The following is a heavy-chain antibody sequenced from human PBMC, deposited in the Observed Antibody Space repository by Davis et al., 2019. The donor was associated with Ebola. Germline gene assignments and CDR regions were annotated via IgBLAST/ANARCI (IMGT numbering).Heavy chain of an antibody. V-gene: IGHV3-74*01. J-gene: IGHJ4*02. CDR3: ARDSSGWYRVGELDY. Sequence: GESLKISCAASGFTFSSYWMHWVRQAPGKGLVWVSRIKTDGSYTNYADSVKGRFAIFRDNAKNSLYLQMNSLRAEDTAVYYCARDSSGWYRVGELDYWGQGTLVTVSS. CDR2: IKTDGSYT. CDR1: GFTFSSYW. D-gene: IGHD6-19*01.